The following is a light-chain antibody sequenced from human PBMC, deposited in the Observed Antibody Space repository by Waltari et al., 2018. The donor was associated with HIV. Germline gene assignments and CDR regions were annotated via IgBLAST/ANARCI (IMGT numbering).Light chain of an antibody. CDR1: SNAVVGYNY. Sequence: QSALTQPRSVSGSPGQSVTVSCPGTSNAVVGYNYVSWYQQHPGQAPKFIIFDVTARPSGIPDRFSGSKSGNTASLTISGLQAEDEADYYCCSYTGSKIYVFGTGTQVTVL. CDR2: DVT. CDR3: CSYTGSKIYV. J-gene: IGLJ1*01. V-gene: IGLV2-11*01.